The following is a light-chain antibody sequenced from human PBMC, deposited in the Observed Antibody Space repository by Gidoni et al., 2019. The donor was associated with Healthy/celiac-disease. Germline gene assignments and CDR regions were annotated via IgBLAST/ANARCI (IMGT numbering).Light chain of an antibody. J-gene: IGKJ3*01. V-gene: IGKV3-20*01. Sequence: EIVSTQSPGTLSLSPGERATLSCRASQSVSSSYLAWYQQKPGQAPRLLIYGASSRATGIPDRFSGSGSGTDFTLTISRLEPEDFAVYYCQQYGSSKSTFGPGTKVDIK. CDR1: QSVSSSY. CDR3: QQYGSSKST. CDR2: GAS.